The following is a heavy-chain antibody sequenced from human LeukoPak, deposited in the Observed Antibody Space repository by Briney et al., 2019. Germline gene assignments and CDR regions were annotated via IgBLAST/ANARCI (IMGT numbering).Heavy chain of an antibody. CDR2: IYYSGST. J-gene: IGHJ4*02. D-gene: IGHD1-26*01. V-gene: IGHV4-39*01. Sequence: PSETLSLTCTVSGGSISSSSYYWGWIRQPPGKGLEWIGSIYYSGSTYYNPSLKSRVTIPVDTSKNQFSLKLSSVTAADTAVYYCARRDGGSYHVVHFDYWGQGTLVTVSS. CDR1: GGSISSSSYY. CDR3: ARRDGGSYHVVHFDY.